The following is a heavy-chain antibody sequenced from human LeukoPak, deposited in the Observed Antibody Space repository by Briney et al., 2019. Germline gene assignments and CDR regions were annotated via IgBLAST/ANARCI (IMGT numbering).Heavy chain of an antibody. CDR1: GGSISSGGYY. CDR2: IYYSGST. CDR3: ARGEGGFWSFDY. Sequence: PSQTLSLTCTVSGGSISSGGYYWSWIRQHPGKGLEWIGYIYYSGSTYYNPSLKSRVTISVDTSKNQFSLKLSSVTAADTAVYYCARGEGGFWSFDYWGQGTLVTVSS. D-gene: IGHD3-3*01. V-gene: IGHV4-31*03. J-gene: IGHJ4*02.